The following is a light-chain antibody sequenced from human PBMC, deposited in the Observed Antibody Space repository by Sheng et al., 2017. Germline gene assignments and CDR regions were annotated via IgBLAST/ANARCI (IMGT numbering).Light chain of an antibody. CDR3: QQLNLYPRT. Sequence: DIHLTQSPSFVSAFVGYRVTITCRASQGISTYLAWYQQKPGKAPKLLIYATSTLQRGVPSRFSGSGSGTEFTLTITSLQPDDFATYYCQQLNLYPRTFGQRDHGGNQ. V-gene: IGKV1-9*01. J-gene: IGKJ1*01. CDR1: QGISTY. CDR2: ATS.